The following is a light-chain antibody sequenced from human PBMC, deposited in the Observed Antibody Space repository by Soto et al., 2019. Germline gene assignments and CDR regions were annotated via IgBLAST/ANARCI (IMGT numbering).Light chain of an antibody. CDR3: QHMRT. J-gene: IGKJ1*01. Sequence: EIEVTQSPSSVSASLGERFTISCRASQDIAAYLAWYQHKPGRAPELLIHAASSLQSGVPSRFSGSGSGTEFSLTISSLQPDDFGSYYCQHMRTFGQGTKVDIK. CDR2: AAS. CDR1: QDIAAY. V-gene: IGKV1-12*01.